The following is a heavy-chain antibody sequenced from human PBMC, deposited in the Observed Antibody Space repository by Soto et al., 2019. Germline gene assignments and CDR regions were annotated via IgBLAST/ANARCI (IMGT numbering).Heavy chain of an antibody. CDR3: ARNMDDYYGRGSGNGHGV. CDR1: GYTFTAYY. J-gene: IGHJ6*02. CDR2: INPKFGDT. V-gene: IGHV1-2*02. D-gene: IGHD3-10*02. Sequence: QVHLVQSGAEVKEPGDSVRVSCEASGYTFTAYYIHWVRQAPGQGLEWMGWINPKFGDTTYAQDFQGRGSMSRDMSISTGDMELRSLTSDDAAIYYCARNMDDYYGRGSGNGHGVWGQGTTVTVFS.